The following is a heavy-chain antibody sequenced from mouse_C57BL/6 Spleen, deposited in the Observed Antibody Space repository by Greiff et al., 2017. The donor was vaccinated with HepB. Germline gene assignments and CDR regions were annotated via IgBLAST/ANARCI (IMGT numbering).Heavy chain of an antibody. D-gene: IGHD2-5*01. Sequence: QVQLKESGAELVRPGTSVKVSCKASGYAFTNYLIEWVKQRPGQGLEWIGVINHGSGGTNYNEKFKGKATLTADKSSSTAYMPLSSLTSEDSAVYFCARSGGYSNYEAYWGQGTLVTVSA. CDR3: ARSGGYSNYEAY. J-gene: IGHJ3*01. CDR1: GYAFTNYL. V-gene: IGHV1-54*01. CDR2: INHGSGGT.